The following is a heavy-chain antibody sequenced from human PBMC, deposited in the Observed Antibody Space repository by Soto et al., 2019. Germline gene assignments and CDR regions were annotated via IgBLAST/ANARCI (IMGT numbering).Heavy chain of an antibody. V-gene: IGHV1-18*01. D-gene: IGHD3-22*01. CDR1: GYTFDIYG. CDR3: ARDRSYYYESSGYPFDY. J-gene: IGHJ4*02. CDR2: ISAGNGDT. Sequence: QVQLVQSGGEVRKPGASVKVSCKASGYTFDIYGISWVRQVPGQGPEWMGWISAGNGDTKYAQKFQDRVIMTTDTSTSTAYMELRSLRSDDTAVYFCARDRSYYYESSGYPFDYWGQGTLVSVSS.